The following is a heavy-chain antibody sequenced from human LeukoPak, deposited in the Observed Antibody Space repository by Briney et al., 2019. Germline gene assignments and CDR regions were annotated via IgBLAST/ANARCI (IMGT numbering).Heavy chain of an antibody. V-gene: IGHV4-4*07. CDR3: ARGYYYGSGSYYDDY. CDR2: IYTSGST. J-gene: IGHJ4*02. CDR1: GGSISSYY. Sequence: SETLSLTCTVSGGSISSYYWSWIRQPAGKGLEWIGRIYTSGSTNYNPSLKSRVTISVDTSKNQFSLKLSSVTAADTAVYYCARGYYYGSGSYYDDYWGQGTLVTVSS. D-gene: IGHD3-10*01.